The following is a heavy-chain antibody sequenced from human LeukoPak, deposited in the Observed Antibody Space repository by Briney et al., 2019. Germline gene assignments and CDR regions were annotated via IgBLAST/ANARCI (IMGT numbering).Heavy chain of an antibody. V-gene: IGHV3-74*01. CDR2: IHTDGSRI. Sequence: GGSLRLSCAASGFTFSSYWMHWARQAPGKGLVWVSRIHTDGSRIDYADSVKGRYTISRDNAKNTLYVQMNSLRAEDAAVYYCARGGTAARPDYFDYWGQGTLVTVSS. CDR1: GFTFSSYW. D-gene: IGHD6-6*01. CDR3: ARGGTAARPDYFDY. J-gene: IGHJ4*02.